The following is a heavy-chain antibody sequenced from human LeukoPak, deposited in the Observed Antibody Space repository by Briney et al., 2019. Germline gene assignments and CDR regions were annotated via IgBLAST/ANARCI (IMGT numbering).Heavy chain of an antibody. V-gene: IGHV4-4*07. J-gene: IGHJ4*02. Sequence: SETLSLTCTVSGGSISSYYWSWIRQPAGKGLEWIGRIYTSGSTNYNPSLKSRVTMLVDTSKNQFSLKLSSVTAADTAVYYCARDTKFDILTGCYTPHFDYWGQGTLVTVSS. CDR2: IYTSGST. CDR3: ARDTKFDILTGCYTPHFDY. CDR1: GGSISSYY. D-gene: IGHD3-9*01.